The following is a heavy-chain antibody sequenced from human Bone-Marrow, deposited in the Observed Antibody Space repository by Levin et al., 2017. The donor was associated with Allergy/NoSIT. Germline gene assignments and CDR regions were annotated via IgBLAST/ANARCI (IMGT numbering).Heavy chain of an antibody. J-gene: IGHJ2*01. Sequence: SCAASGFTFIDDYMNWIRQAPGRGLEWVSSISSSGTNIEYAESVKGRFTISRDNTEHSLYLQIDSLRAEDTAVYYCARSSLTKRFWYFDLWGRGTLITVSS. CDR1: GFTFIDDY. CDR2: ISSSGTNI. CDR3: ARSSLTKRFWYFDL. D-gene: IGHD3-10*01. V-gene: IGHV3-11*01.